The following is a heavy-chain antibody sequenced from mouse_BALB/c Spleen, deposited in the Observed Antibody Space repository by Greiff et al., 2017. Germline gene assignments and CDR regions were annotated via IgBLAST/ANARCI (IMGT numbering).Heavy chain of an antibody. Sequence: VQLQQSGAELVRPGSSVKISCKASGYAFSSYWMNWVKQRPGQGLEWIGVINPGSGGTNYNEKFKGKATLTADKSSSTAYMQLSSLTSDDSAVYFCARGYDGWFAYWGQGTLVTVSA. CDR1: GYAFSSYW. J-gene: IGHJ3*01. D-gene: IGHD2-2*01. CDR2: INPGSGGT. CDR3: ARGYDGWFAY. V-gene: IGHV1-54*01.